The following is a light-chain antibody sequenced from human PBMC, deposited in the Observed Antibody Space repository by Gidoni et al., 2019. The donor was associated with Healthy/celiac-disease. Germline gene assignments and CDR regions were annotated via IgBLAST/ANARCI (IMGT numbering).Light chain of an antibody. CDR3: QQYYSTLVT. CDR1: QSVLYSSNNKKY. V-gene: IGKV4-1*01. CDR2: WAS. J-gene: IGKJ1*01. Sequence: DIVMTQSPDSLAVSLGERATINCKSSQSVLYSSNNKKYLAWYQQKPGQPPKLLIYWASTRESGVPDRFSGSGSGTDFTLTISSLQAEDVAVYYCQQYYSTLVTFGQGTKVEIK.